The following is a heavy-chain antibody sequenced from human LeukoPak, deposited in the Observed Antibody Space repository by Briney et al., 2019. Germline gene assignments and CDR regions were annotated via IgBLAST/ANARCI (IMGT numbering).Heavy chain of an antibody. CDR1: GGSVSSGNYY. Sequence: SETLSLTCTVSGGSVSSGNYYWSWIRQPPGKGLAWIGYIYYSGSTNYNPSLKSRVTISVDTSKNQFSLKLSSVTAADTAVYYCARDLDYYGSGGEWFDPWGQGTLVTVSS. D-gene: IGHD3-10*01. CDR2: IYYSGST. V-gene: IGHV4-61*01. CDR3: ARDLDYYGSGGEWFDP. J-gene: IGHJ5*02.